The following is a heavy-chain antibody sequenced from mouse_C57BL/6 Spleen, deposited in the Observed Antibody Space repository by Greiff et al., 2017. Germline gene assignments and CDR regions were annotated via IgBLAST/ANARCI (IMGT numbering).Heavy chain of an antibody. CDR3: ARDRGSPLYYFDY. Sequence: EVKVVESEGGLVQPGSSMKLSCTASGFTFSDYYMAWVRQVPEKGLEWVANINYDGSSTYYLDSLKSRFIISRDNAKNILYLQMSSLKSEDTATYYCARDRGSPLYYFDYWGQGTTLTVSS. V-gene: IGHV5-16*01. CDR2: INYDGSST. D-gene: IGHD1-1*01. CDR1: GFTFSDYY. J-gene: IGHJ2*01.